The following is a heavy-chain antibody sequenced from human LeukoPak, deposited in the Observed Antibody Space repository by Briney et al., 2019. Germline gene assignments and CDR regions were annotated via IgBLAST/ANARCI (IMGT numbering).Heavy chain of an antibody. V-gene: IGHV4-59*01. Sequence: SETLSLTCTVSGGSISSYYWSWIRQPPGKGLEWIGYIYYSGSTNYNPSLKSRVTISVDTSKNQFSLKLSSVTAADTAVYYCARDVVDGDAFDIWGQGTMVTVSS. D-gene: IGHD2-15*01. CDR2: IYYSGST. CDR3: ARDVVDGDAFDI. CDR1: GGSISSYY. J-gene: IGHJ3*02.